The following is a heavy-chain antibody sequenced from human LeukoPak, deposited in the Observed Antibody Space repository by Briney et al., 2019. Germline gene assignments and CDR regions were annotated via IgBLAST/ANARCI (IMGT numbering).Heavy chain of an antibody. CDR3: VSFYETY. Sequence: GGSLRLSCAASGNYWMHLVRQAPGKGLVWVSHINSDGSWTSYADSVKGRFTISKDNAKNTVYLQMNNLRAEDTAVYYCVSFYETYWGRGTLVTVSS. CDR2: INSDGSWT. J-gene: IGHJ4*02. V-gene: IGHV3-74*01. CDR1: GNYW. D-gene: IGHD2-2*01.